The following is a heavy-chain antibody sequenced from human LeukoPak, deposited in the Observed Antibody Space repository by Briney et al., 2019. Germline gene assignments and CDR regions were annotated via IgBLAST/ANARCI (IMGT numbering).Heavy chain of an antibody. CDR2: IYYSGST. Sequence: SETLSLTCTVSGGSISSSSYYWGWIRQPPGKGLEWIGSIYYSGSTYYNPSLKSRVTISVDTSKNQFSLKLSSVTAADTAVYYCARDWVLSSIWFGELRANWFDPWGQGTMVTVSS. CDR3: ARDWVLSSIWFGELRANWFDP. D-gene: IGHD3-10*01. J-gene: IGHJ3*01. V-gene: IGHV4-39*07. CDR1: GGSISSSSYY.